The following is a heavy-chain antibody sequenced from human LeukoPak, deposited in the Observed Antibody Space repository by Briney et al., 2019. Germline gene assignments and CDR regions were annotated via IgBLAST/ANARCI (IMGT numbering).Heavy chain of an antibody. CDR1: GFTFGDYA. CDR3: TRSSAAAGYFQH. D-gene: IGHD6-13*01. CDR2: IRSKAYGRTT. V-gene: IGHV3-49*04. Sequence: PGGSLRLSCTASGFTFGDYAMSWVRQAPGKGLEWVGFIRSKAYGRTTEYAASVKGRFTISRDDSKSIAYLQMNSLKTEDTAVYYCTRSSAAAGYFQHWGQGTLVTVSS. J-gene: IGHJ1*01.